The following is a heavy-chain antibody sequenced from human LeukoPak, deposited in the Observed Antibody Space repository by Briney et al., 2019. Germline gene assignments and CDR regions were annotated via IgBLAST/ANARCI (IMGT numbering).Heavy chain of an antibody. CDR2: IKTDSKTI. D-gene: IGHD5-18*01. J-gene: IGHJ4*02. V-gene: IGHV3-48*04. Sequence: AGGSLRLSCVASGFTFSRFDMHWVRQAPGKGPEWISYIKTDSKTIYYADSVKGRFTISRDNAKNSLYLQMNSLRAEDTAVYYCARDPSWGGYSPFDYWGQGTLVTVSS. CDR3: ARDPSWGGYSPFDY. CDR1: GFTFSRFD.